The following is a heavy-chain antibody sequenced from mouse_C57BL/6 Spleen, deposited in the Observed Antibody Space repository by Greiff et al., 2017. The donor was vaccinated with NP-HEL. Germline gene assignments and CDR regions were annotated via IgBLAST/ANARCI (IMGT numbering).Heavy chain of an antibody. V-gene: IGHV1-52*01. CDR2: IDPSDSET. D-gene: IGHD4-1*01. J-gene: IGHJ4*01. Sequence: QVQLQQPGAELVRPGSSVKLSCKASGYTFTSYWMHWVKQRPIQGLEWIGNIDPSDSETHYNQKFKDKATLTVDKSSSTAYMQLSSLTSEDSAVYYCARYLTGPIGAMDYWGQGTSVTVSS. CDR1: GYTFTSYW. CDR3: ARYLTGPIGAMDY.